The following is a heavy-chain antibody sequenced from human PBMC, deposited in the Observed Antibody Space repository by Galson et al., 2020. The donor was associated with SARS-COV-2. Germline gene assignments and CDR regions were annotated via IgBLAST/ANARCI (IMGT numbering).Heavy chain of an antibody. V-gene: IGHV1-69*13. CDR2: IIPIFGTA. Sequence: SVKVSCKASGGTFSSYAISWVRQAPRQGLEWMGGIIPIFGTANYAQKFQGRVTITADESTSTAYMELSSLRSEDTTVYYCARDPGDYYGSGSYYMNWGQGTLVTVSS. J-gene: IGHJ4*02. D-gene: IGHD3-10*01. CDR3: ARDPGDYYGSGSYYMN. CDR1: GGTFSSYA.